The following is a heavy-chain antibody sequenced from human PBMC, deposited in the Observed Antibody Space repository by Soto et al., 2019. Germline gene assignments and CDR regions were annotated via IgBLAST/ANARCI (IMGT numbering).Heavy chain of an antibody. V-gene: IGHV3-53*04. Sequence: EVQLVESGGGLVQPGGSLRLSCAASGFTVSSNYMSWVRQAPGKGLEWVSVIYSGGSTYYADSVKGRFTISRHNSKNTLYLQMNSLRAEATAVYYCARSIGDDYGDYFDYWGQGTLVTVSS. D-gene: IGHD4-17*01. J-gene: IGHJ4*02. CDR1: GFTVSSNY. CDR2: IYSGGST. CDR3: ARSIGDDYGDYFDY.